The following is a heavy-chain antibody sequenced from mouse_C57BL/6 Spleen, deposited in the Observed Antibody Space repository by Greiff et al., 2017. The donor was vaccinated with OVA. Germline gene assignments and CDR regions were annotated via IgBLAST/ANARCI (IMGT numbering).Heavy chain of an antibody. D-gene: IGHD1-1*01. CDR1: GYTFTSYW. CDR3: ARAHYYGSSENWYFDV. V-gene: IGHV1-55*01. J-gene: IGHJ1*03. CDR2: IYPGSGST. Sequence: QVQLKQPGAELVKPGASVEMSCKASGYTFTSYWITWVKQRPGQGLEWIGDIYPGSGSTNYNEKFKSKATLTVDTSSSTAYMQLSSLTSEYSAVYYCARAHYYGSSENWYFDVWGTGTTVTVSS.